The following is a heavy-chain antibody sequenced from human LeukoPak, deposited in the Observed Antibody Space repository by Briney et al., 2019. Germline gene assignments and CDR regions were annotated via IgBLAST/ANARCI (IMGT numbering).Heavy chain of an antibody. D-gene: IGHD2-2*01. CDR3: ARGRSPAPPLRTNYFDY. CDR2: INHSGST. CDR1: GGSFSGYY. J-gene: IGHJ4*02. V-gene: IGHV4-34*01. Sequence: PSETLSLTCAVYGGSFSGYYWSWIRQPPGKGLEWIGEINHSGSTNYNPSLKSRVTISVDTSKNQFSLKLSSVTAADTAVYYCARGRSPAPPLRTNYFDYWGQGTLVTVSS.